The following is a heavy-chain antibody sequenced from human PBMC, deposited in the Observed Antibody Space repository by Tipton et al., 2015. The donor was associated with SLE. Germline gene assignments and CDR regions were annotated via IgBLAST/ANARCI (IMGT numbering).Heavy chain of an antibody. CDR1: GGSISSSSYY. CDR2: INHSGST. D-gene: IGHD3-10*01. V-gene: IGHV4-39*07. CDR3: ARGFGQLFWRKPRAFDI. J-gene: IGHJ3*02. Sequence: TLSLTCTVSGGSISSSSYYWGWIRQPPGKGLEWIGEINHSGSTNYNPSLKSRVTISVDTSKNQFSLKLSSVTAADTAVYYCARGFGQLFWRKPRAFDIWGQGTMVTVSS.